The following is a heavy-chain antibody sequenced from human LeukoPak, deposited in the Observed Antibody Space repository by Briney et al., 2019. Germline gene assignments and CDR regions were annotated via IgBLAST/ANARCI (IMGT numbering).Heavy chain of an antibody. J-gene: IGHJ4*02. CDR2: INAGNGNT. Sequence: ASVKVSCKASGYTFTSYAMHWVRQAPGQRLEWMGWINAGNGNTKYSQKFQGRVTITRDTSASTAYMELSRLRSEDTAVYYRAKIKNDTVDRRVYYVDYCGQGTLGTASS. CDR1: GYTFTSYA. D-gene: IGHD3-10*01. CDR3: AKIKNDTVDRRVYYVDY. V-gene: IGHV1-3*01.